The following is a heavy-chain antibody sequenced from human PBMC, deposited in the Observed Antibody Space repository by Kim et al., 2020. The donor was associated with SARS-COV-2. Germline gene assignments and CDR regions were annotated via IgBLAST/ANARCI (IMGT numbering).Heavy chain of an antibody. CDR3: AKDQAFHSFPDY. J-gene: IGHJ4*02. Sequence: GGSLRLSCAASGFIFSSYGMHWVRQAPGKGLEWVAVISYDGSNKYYADSVKGRFTISRDNSKNTLYLQMNSLRAEDTAVYYCAKDQAFHSFPDYWGQGTLVTVSS. V-gene: IGHV3-30*18. CDR2: ISYDGSNK. CDR1: GFIFSSYG. D-gene: IGHD1-26*01.